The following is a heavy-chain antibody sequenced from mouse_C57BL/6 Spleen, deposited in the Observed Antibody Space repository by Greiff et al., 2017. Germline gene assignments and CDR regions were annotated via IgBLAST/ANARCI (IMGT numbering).Heavy chain of an antibody. CDR2: IYPGDGDT. J-gene: IGHJ4*01. D-gene: IGHD1-1*01. V-gene: IGHV1-82*01. Sequence: VQLQQSGPELVKPGASVKISCKASGYAFSSSWMNWVKQRPGKGLEWIGRIYPGDGDTNYNGKFKGKATLTADKSSSTAYMQLSSLTSEDSAVYFCAREGNYYGSSYDYYAMDYWGQGTSVTVSS. CDR1: GYAFSSSW. CDR3: AREGNYYGSSYDYYAMDY.